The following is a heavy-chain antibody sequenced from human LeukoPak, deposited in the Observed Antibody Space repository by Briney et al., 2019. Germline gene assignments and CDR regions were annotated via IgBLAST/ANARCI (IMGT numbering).Heavy chain of an antibody. V-gene: IGHV4-30-4*02. D-gene: IGHD6-19*01. CDR3: ARKQWVPYYFDY. CDR2: IYYSGST. J-gene: IGHJ4*02. Sequence: KPSETLSLTCTVSGGSISSGDYYWSWIRQPPGKGLEWIGYIYYSGSTYYNPSLKSRVTISVDTSKNQFSLKLTSVTAADTAVYYCARKQWVPYYFDYWGQGTLVTVSS. CDR1: GGSISSGDYY.